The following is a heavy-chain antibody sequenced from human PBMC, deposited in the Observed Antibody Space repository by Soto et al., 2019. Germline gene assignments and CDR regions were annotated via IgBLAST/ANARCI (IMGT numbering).Heavy chain of an antibody. V-gene: IGHV1-69*13. CDR2: ITPIFGPA. J-gene: IGHJ5*02. D-gene: IGHD6-13*01. CDR3: SRIPQPIAGRDDWFDP. CDR1: GGTFSSYA. Sequence: SVKVSCKASGGTFSSYAISWVRQAPGQGLEWMGGITPIFGPASYAQKFQGRVTITADESTSTAYMELSSLRSEDTAVYYCSRIPQPIAGRDDWFDPWGQGTLVTVSS.